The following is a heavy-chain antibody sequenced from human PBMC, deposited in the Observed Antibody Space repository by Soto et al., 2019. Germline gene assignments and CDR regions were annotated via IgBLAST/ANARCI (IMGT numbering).Heavy chain of an antibody. D-gene: IGHD4-17*01. CDR2: IRSKTYGWTT. CDR3: TRDAIDYGDYLFFY. CDR1: GFTFGDYA. Sequence: GGSLSLSCAGSGFTFGDYALGWFRQAPGKGLEWVGFIRSKTYGWTTEYAASVRGRFTISRDDSKNIAYLQMNSLNTDDTAVYYCTRDAIDYGDYLFFYWGQGALVTVSS. V-gene: IGHV3-49*03. J-gene: IGHJ4*02.